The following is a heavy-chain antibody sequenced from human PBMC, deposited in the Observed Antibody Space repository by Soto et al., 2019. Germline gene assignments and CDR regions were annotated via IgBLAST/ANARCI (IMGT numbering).Heavy chain of an antibody. D-gene: IGHD1-26*01. J-gene: IGHJ6*02. CDR1: GFTFGSYW. Sequence: PGGSLRLSCAASGFTFGSYWMSWVRQAPGKGLEWLAVISNDGTNKDYADSVKGRFSISRDNSKTTLFLQMKSLRADDSGVYFCARDQLGQRMGSLYYYGMDVWGQGTTVTVSS. CDR3: ARDQLGQRMGSLYYYGMDV. V-gene: IGHV3-30-3*01. CDR2: ISNDGTNK.